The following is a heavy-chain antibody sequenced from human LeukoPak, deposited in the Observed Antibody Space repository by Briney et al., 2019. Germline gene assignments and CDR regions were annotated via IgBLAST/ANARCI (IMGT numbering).Heavy chain of an antibody. CDR3: ARDSKVGGAFDI. J-gene: IGHJ3*02. CDR2: MNPDSGNT. Sequence: ASVKVSCKASGYTFTSYDINWVRQATGQGLERMGWMNPDSGNTGYAQKFQGRVTMTRNTSISTAYMELSSLRSEDTAVYYCARDSKVGGAFDIWGQGTMVTVSS. V-gene: IGHV1-8*01. D-gene: IGHD1-26*01. CDR1: GYTFTSYD.